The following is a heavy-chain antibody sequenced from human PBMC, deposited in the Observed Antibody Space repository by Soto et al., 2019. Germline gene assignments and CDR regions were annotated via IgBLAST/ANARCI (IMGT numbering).Heavy chain of an antibody. V-gene: IGHV3-48*01. Sequence: GGSLRLSCAASGFTFSSYSMNWVRQAPGKGLEWVSYISSSSSTYYANSVKGRFTISRDNSKNTLYLQMGSLRAEDMAVYYCARDPDSSGYYYFDYWGQGTLVTVSS. J-gene: IGHJ4*02. CDR2: ISSSSST. CDR3: ARDPDSSGYYYFDY. D-gene: IGHD3-22*01. CDR1: GFTFSSYS.